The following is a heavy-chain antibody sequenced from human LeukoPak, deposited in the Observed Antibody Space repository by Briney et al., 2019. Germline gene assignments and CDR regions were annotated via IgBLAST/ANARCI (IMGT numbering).Heavy chain of an antibody. CDR3: ARGGLGWELLSSFDY. CDR2: IYYSGST. CDR1: GGSISSGGYY. D-gene: IGHD1-26*01. Sequence: PSQTLSLTCTVSGGSISSGGYYWSWIRQHPGKGLEWIGYIYYSGSTYYNPSLKGRVTISVDTSKNQFSLKLSSVTAADTAVYYCARGGLGWELLSSFDYWGQGTLDTVSS. J-gene: IGHJ4*02. V-gene: IGHV4-31*03.